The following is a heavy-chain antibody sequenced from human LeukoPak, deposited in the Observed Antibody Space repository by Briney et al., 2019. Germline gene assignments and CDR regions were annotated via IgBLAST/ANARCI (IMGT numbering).Heavy chain of an antibody. CDR1: GFTFSSCW. CDR2: IKQDGSEK. D-gene: IGHD1-26*01. Sequence: GGSLRLSCAASGFTFSSCWMSWVRQAPGKGLEWVANIKQDGSEKYYVDSVKGRFTISRDNAKNSLYLQMNSLRAEDTAVYYCARDWWELDYWGQGTLVTVSS. J-gene: IGHJ4*02. CDR3: ARDWWELDY. V-gene: IGHV3-7*01.